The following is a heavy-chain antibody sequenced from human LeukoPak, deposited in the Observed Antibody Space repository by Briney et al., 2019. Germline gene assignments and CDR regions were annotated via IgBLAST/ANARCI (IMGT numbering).Heavy chain of an antibody. D-gene: IGHD6-19*01. CDR3: TRLGSSGWLDY. J-gene: IGHJ4*02. V-gene: IGHV3-73*01. CDR1: GFTFSGSA. CDR2: IRSKANSYAT. Sequence: GGSLRLSCAASGFTFSGSAMHRVRQASGKGLEWVGRIRSKANSYATAYAASVKGRFTISRDDSKNTAYLQMNSLKTEDTAVYYCTRLGSSGWLDYWGQGTLVTVSS.